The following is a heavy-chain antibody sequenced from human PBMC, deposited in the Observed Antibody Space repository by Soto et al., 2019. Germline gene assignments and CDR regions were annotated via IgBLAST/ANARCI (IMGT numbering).Heavy chain of an antibody. J-gene: IGHJ4*01. CDR3: ARGEQYSGRIFDY. CDR2: TYYRSKWYY. CDR1: RHSLSNNSAG. V-gene: IGHV6-1*01. Sequence: PSQTPSLPCAISRHSLSNNSAGWSSVRQSPSRGLEWLGRTYYRSKWYYEYAVSVRGRITINPDTSKNQYSLQLNSVTPEDTAVYFCARGEQYSGRIFDYWGQGTLVTVSS. D-gene: IGHD1-26*01.